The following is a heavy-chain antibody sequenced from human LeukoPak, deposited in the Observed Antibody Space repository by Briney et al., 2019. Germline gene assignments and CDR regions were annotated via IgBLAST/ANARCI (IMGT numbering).Heavy chain of an antibody. V-gene: IGHV3-30-3*01. CDR1: GFTFSSYA. D-gene: IGHD6-6*01. J-gene: IGHJ3*02. Sequence: GRSLRLSCAASGFTFSSYAMHWVRQAPGKGLEWVAVISYDGSNKYYADSVKGRFTISRDNSKNTLYLQMNSLRAEDTAVYYCAKGSMYSSSWEDAFDIWGQGTMVTVSS. CDR2: ISYDGSNK. CDR3: AKGSMYSSSWEDAFDI.